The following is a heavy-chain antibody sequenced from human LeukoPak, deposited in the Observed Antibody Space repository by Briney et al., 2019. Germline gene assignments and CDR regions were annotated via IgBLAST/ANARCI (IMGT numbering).Heavy chain of an antibody. CDR1: GFTFSSYW. CDR3: ARDARWFGELFYFDY. J-gene: IGHJ4*02. Sequence: GGSLRLSCAASGFTFSSYWMIWVRQAPGKGLEWVANIKQDGSEKYYVDSVKGRFTISRDNAKNSLYLQMNSLRAEDTAVYYCARDARWFGELFYFDYWGQGTLVTVSS. V-gene: IGHV3-7*01. D-gene: IGHD3-10*01. CDR2: IKQDGSEK.